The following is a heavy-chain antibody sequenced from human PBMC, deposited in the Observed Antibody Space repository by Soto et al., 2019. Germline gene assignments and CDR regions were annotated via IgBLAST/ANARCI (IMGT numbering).Heavy chain of an antibody. V-gene: IGHV4-31*03. D-gene: IGHD1-1*01. CDR2: IYYSGST. Sequence: SETLSLTCTVSGGSVNSGGYHLSWIRQHPGKGLEWIGDIYYSGSTYYNPSLKSRVTISIDTSTNHFSLHLSALTAADTAVYYCARAPIPNWNYYGMDVWGQGTTVTVSS. CDR3: ARAPIPNWNYYGMDV. CDR1: GGSVNSGGYH. J-gene: IGHJ6*02.